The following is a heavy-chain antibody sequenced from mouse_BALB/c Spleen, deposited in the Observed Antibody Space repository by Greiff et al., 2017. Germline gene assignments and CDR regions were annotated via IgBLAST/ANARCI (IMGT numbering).Heavy chain of an antibody. V-gene: IGHV3-6*02. CDR2: ISYDGSN. Sequence: EVQLQQSGPGLVKPSQSLSLTCSVTGYSITSGYYWNWIRQFPGNKLEWMGYISYDGSNNYNPSLKNRISITRDTSKNQFFLKLNSVTTEDTATYYCAREGEYKYFDYWGQGTTLTVSS. J-gene: IGHJ2*01. CDR3: AREGEYKYFDY. CDR1: GYSITSGYY. D-gene: IGHD5-1*01.